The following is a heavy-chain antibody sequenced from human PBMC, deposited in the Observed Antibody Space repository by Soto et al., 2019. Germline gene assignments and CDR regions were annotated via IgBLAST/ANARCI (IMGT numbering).Heavy chain of an antibody. CDR2: IYYSGST. CDR3: ARRLRYDGYNY. J-gene: IGHJ4*02. Sequence: QLQLQESGPGLVKPSETLSLTCTVYGGSISSSSYYWGWIRQPPGKGLEWIGSIYYSGSTYYNPSLKSRVTISVDTSKNQFSLKLSSVTAADTAVYYCARRLRYDGYNYWGQGTLVTVSS. D-gene: IGHD5-12*01. V-gene: IGHV4-39*01. CDR1: GGSISSSSYY.